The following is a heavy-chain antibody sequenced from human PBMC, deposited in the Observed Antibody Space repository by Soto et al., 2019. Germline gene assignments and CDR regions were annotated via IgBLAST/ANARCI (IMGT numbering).Heavy chain of an antibody. CDR3: VRSGRYTPDYSGYDY. CDR1: GDSITSNSYF. J-gene: IGHJ4*02. Sequence: TLSLTCTVSGDSITSNSYFWAWIRQPPGKGLEWIGSIYYSGSTYHNPSLKSRVTISVDTSKNQFSLKLSSVTAADTAVYYCVRSGRYTPDYSGYDYWGQGTLVTVS. CDR2: IYYSGST. V-gene: IGHV4-39*07. D-gene: IGHD3-22*01.